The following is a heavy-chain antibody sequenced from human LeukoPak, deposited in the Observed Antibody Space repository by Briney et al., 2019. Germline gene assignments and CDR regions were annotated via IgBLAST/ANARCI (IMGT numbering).Heavy chain of an antibody. J-gene: IGHJ5*02. CDR2: IGTAGDT. V-gene: IGHV3-13*01. CDR1: GFTFSSYD. D-gene: IGHD3-16*01. Sequence: GGSLRLSCAASGFTFSSYDMHWVRQATGKGLEWVSAIGTAGDTYYPGSVKGRFTISRENAKNSLYLQMNSLRAGDTAVYYCARGRPYNYVYVWGYFDPWGQGALATVPS. CDR3: ARGRPYNYVYVWGYFDP.